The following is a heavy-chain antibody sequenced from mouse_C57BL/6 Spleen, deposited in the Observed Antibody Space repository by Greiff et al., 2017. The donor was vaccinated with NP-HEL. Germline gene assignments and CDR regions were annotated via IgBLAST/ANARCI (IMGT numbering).Heavy chain of an antibody. V-gene: IGHV1-52*01. Sequence: QVQLQQPGAELVRPGSSVKLSCKASGYTFTSYWMHWVKQTPIQGLEWIGNIDPSDSETHYNQKFKDKATLTVDKSSSTAYMQLSSLTSEDSAVYYCARQNGSSYKFAYWGQGTLVTVSA. J-gene: IGHJ3*01. CDR2: IDPSDSET. D-gene: IGHD1-1*01. CDR3: ARQNGSSYKFAY. CDR1: GYTFTSYW.